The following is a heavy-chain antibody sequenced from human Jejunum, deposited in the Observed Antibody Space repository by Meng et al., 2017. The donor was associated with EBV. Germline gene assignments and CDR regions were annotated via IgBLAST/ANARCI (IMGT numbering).Heavy chain of an antibody. CDR1: GDSISSSSYY. J-gene: IGHJ4*02. D-gene: IGHD2-2*01. CDR2: IFYSGTI. V-gene: IGHV4-39*07. CDR3: ARDFIGVPGNFDY. Sequence: LNVQVSGPALVTASETLSLTVTVSGDSISSSSYYWGWIRQHPGKGLEWIGSIFYSGTIYYNPSLKSRVTVSADTSKNQFSLRLSSVTAADTAVYYCARDFIGVPGNFDYWSQGTLVTVSS.